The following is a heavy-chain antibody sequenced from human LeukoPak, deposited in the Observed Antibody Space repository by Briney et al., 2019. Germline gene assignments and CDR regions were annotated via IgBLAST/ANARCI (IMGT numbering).Heavy chain of an antibody. V-gene: IGHV4-4*07. Sequence: SETLSLPCTVSGGSINGYLWRWLRQPAGKGLAWIGCIRTNGHSDYYPTRSIRVTMCMDTSRNQFSLKLVSVSAADAAVCYCARSLRVEPGTGYYFYSGGRATLGTVSA. J-gene: IGHJ4*02. D-gene: IGHD2-15*01. CDR1: GGSINGYL. CDR3: ARSLRVEPGTGYYFYS. CDR2: IRTNGHS.